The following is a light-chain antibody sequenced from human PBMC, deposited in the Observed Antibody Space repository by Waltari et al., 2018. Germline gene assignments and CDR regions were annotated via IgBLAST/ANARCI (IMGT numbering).Light chain of an antibody. Sequence: EIVMTQSPATLSLSPGERATLSCRASQSVTNNLAWYQQKPGQAPRLINYRAATRATSIPARISGSGSGTEFTLTISSLQSEDFAFYYCQQYNNWPLTFGGGTKVEIK. CDR2: RAA. CDR3: QQYNNWPLT. CDR1: QSVTNN. V-gene: IGKV3-15*01. J-gene: IGKJ4*01.